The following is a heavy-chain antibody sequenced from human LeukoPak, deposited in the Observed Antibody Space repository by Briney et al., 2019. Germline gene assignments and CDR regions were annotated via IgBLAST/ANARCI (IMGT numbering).Heavy chain of an antibody. D-gene: IGHD3-22*01. Sequence: SETLSLTCAVSGGSFSGYYWTWIRQPPGKGLEWIGEINHSGSTNYNPSLKSRVTISVDTSKNQFSLKLSSVTAADTAVYYCAARAGTHVDSSGYYYGGVYFQHWGQGTLVTVSS. CDR2: INHSGST. V-gene: IGHV4-34*01. J-gene: IGHJ1*01. CDR1: GGSFSGYY. CDR3: AARAGTHVDSSGYYYGGVYFQH.